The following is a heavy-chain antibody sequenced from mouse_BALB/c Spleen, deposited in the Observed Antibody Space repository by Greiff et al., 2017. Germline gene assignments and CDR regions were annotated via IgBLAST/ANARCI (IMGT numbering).Heavy chain of an antibody. J-gene: IGHJ2*01. D-gene: IGHD1-2*01. CDR2: VNPYNGGT. CDR1: GYTFTDYY. V-gene: IGHV1-19*01. CDR3: ARGHYYGYYFDY. Sequence: EVQLQQSGPELVKPGASVKMSCKASGYTFTDYYMDWVKQSHGESFEWIGRVNPYNGGTSYNQKFKGKATLTVDKSSSTAYMELNSLTSEDSAVYYCARGHYYGYYFDYWGQGTTLTVSS.